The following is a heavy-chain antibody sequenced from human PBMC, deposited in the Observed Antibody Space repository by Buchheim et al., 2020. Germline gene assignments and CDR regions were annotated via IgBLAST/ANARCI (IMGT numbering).Heavy chain of an antibody. J-gene: IGHJ4*02. CDR2: IYHSGST. V-gene: IGHV4-59*08. Sequence: QVQLQESGPGLVKPSETLSLTCNVSGGSISSYYWSWIRQPPGKGLEWIGFIYHSGSTDYNPSLKSRVTISVDTYKNQFCMKLSSVTAADTAVYYWAGSSRRRITIDYWGQGTL. CDR1: GGSISSYY. D-gene: IGHD3-10*01. CDR3: AGSSRRRITIDY.